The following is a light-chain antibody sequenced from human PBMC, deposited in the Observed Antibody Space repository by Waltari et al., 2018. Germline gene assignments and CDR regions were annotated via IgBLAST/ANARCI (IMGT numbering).Light chain of an antibody. J-gene: IGLJ2*01. CDR1: SGDVGAHNY. V-gene: IGLV2-14*03. CDR2: DVS. Sequence: QSVLTQSASVSGSPGQSITISCTRTSGDVGAHNYVSWYQQHPGKAPQLIIYDVSKRPSGVSNRISASKSGNTASLTISGLQAEDEAHYYCNSYTSSTNVVFGGGTKLTVL. CDR3: NSYTSSTNVV.